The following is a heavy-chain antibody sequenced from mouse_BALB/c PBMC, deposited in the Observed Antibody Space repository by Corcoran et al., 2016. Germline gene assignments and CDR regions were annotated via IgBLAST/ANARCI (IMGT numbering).Heavy chain of an antibody. CDR1: GYTFTTAG. V-gene: IGHV9-4*02. J-gene: IGHJ2*01. CDR2: INTHSGVP. CDR3: ARNGDGYDYFDY. D-gene: IGHD2-3*01. Sequence: QIQLVQSGPELKKPGETVRISCKASGYTFTTAGMQWVQKMPGKGLKWIGWINTHSGVPKYAEDFKGRFAFSLETSASTAYLQISNLKNEDTATYFCARNGDGYDYFDYWGQGTTLTVSS.